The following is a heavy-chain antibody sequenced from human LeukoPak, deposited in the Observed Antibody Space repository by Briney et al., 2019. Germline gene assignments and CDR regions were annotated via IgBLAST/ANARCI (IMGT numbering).Heavy chain of an antibody. Sequence: GESLKISCKASGYTFTSYWIGWVRQMPGKGLEWMGFIYPADSDTRYSPPFQGQVTISADKSISTAYLQWSSLKAPDTAMYYCARVLAGANYFDYWGQGTLVTVSS. CDR2: IYPADSDT. CDR3: ARVLAGANYFDY. CDR1: GYTFTSYW. V-gene: IGHV5-51*01. J-gene: IGHJ4*02.